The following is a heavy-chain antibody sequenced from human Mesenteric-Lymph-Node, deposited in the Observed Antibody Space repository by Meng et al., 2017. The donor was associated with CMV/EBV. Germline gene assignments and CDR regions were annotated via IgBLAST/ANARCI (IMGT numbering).Heavy chain of an antibody. V-gene: IGHV1-2*06. J-gene: IGHJ5*02. D-gene: IGHD2/OR15-2a*01. Sequence: QVQLVQSRAEVGKPGASVMVSCKASGYTFTDFYIHWVRQAPGQGLEWMGRINPTSSVSNSAQNFQGRVTMTRDTSISTAYMGRGRLTSDDTAFYYCARDNVNPAGFDPWGQGTLVTVSS. CDR3: ARDNVNPAGFDP. CDR1: GYTFTDFY. CDR2: INPTSSVS.